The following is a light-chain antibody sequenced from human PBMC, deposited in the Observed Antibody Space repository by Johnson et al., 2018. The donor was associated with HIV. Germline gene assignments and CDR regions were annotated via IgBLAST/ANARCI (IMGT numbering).Light chain of an antibody. CDR2: DNS. J-gene: IGLJ1*01. V-gene: IGLV1-51*01. Sequence: QSVLTQPPSVSAAPGQKVTISCSGSSSNIGNNYVSWYQQLPGTAPKLLIYDNSKRPSGIPDRFSGSKSGTSATLGITGLQTGDEADYYCGTWDSTLSAWVFGNGTKVTVL. CDR3: GTWDSTLSAWV. CDR1: SSNIGNNY.